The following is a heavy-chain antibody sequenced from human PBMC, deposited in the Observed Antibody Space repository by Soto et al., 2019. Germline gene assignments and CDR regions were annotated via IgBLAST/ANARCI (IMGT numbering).Heavy chain of an antibody. J-gene: IGHJ4*02. D-gene: IGHD5-12*01. V-gene: IGHV4-34*01. CDR1: GGSLTGYY. Sequence: QVQLQQWGAGLLKPSETLSLTCAVNGGSLTGYYWRWIRHPPGKGLEWIGEIKDGGSTNYSPSLRSRVTISADTSKSQFSLRLNSVTAADTAVYFCARGQEGIVATHWDQGTLVTVSS. CDR3: ARGQEGIVATH. CDR2: IKDGGST.